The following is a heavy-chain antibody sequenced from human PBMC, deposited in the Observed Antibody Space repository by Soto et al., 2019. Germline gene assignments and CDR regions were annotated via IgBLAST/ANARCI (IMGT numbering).Heavy chain of an antibody. CDR3: PRGPSWMDAFDI. CDR2: TSHPGTT. Sequence: QVQLQESGPGLVKPSETLSLTCTVSGVAISSDYWSWIRQSPGKGLEWIAYTSHPGTTDYHPSLQSRVTIPLDTSKNQFSLKLSSVTAADTAVYYCPRGPSWMDAFDIWCQGTKVTVS. V-gene: IGHV4-59*01. CDR1: GVAISSDY. J-gene: IGHJ3*02. D-gene: IGHD5-12*01.